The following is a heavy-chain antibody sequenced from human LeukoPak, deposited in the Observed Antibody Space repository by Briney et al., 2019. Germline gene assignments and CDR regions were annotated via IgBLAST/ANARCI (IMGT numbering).Heavy chain of an antibody. D-gene: IGHD2-15*01. CDR1: GFTFSTSG. Sequence: GGSLRLSCAASGFTFSTSGMHWVRQAPGKGLEWVAFIRFDGSYTYQTDTVKGRFTISRDNAKNSLYLQMNSLRAEDTAVYYCAREDCSGGSCYFTGLFQHWGQGTLVTVSS. CDR3: AREDCSGGSCYFTGLFQH. J-gene: IGHJ1*01. V-gene: IGHV3-30*02. CDR2: IRFDGSYT.